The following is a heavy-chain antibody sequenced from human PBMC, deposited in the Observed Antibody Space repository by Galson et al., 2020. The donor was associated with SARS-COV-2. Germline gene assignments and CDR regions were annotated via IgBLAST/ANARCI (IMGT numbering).Heavy chain of an antibody. J-gene: IGHJ5*02. Sequence: GGSLRLSCAASGFTFSDYYMSWIRQAPGKGLEWVSYISSSSSYTNYADSVKGRFTISRDNAKNSLYLQMNSLRAEDTAVYYCARDAGDLPIAAGSFWFDPWGQGTLVTVSS. CDR2: ISSSSSYT. D-gene: IGHD6-13*01. V-gene: IGHV3-11*06. CDR3: ARDAGDLPIAAGSFWFDP. CDR1: GFTFSDYY.